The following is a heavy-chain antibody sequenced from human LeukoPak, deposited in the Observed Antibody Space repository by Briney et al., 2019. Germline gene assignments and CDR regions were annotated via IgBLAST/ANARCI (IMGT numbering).Heavy chain of an antibody. J-gene: IGHJ4*02. V-gene: IGHV3-33*01. D-gene: IGHD6-13*01. CDR1: GFTFSSYG. CDR3: ARDSRQQLGDY. Sequence: GGSLRLSCAASGFTFSSYGMHWVRQAPGKGLEWVAVIWYDGSNKYYADPAKGRFTISRDNSKNTLYLQMNSLRAEDTAVYYCARDSRQQLGDYWGQGTLVTVSS. CDR2: IWYDGSNK.